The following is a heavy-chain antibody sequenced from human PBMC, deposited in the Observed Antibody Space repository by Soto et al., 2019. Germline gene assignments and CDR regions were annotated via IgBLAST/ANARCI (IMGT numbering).Heavy chain of an antibody. CDR1: GFTVSSNY. Sequence: GGSLRLSCAASGFTVSSNYMSWVRQAPGKGLEWVSVIYSGDTTYYADSVKGRFTISRDHSKNTLYLQMNSLRAEDTAVYYCAREGGFYGSGSRGYYYYFAMDVWGQGTTVTVSS. CDR2: IYSGDTT. J-gene: IGHJ6*02. D-gene: IGHD3-10*01. V-gene: IGHV3-53*01. CDR3: AREGGFYGSGSRGYYYYFAMDV.